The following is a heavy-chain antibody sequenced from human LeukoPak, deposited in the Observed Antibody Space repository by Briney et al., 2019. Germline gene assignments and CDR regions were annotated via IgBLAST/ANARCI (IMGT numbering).Heavy chain of an antibody. J-gene: IGHJ2*01. Sequence: SETLSLTCTVSGGSISSSSYYWGWIRQPPGKGLEWIGYIYYSGSTNYNPSLKSRVTISVDTSKNQFSLKLSSVTAADTAVYYCARRTYYYDNSGYRFDLWGRGTLVTVSS. D-gene: IGHD3-22*01. V-gene: IGHV4-61*05. CDR3: ARRTYYYDNSGYRFDL. CDR1: GGSISSSSYY. CDR2: IYYSGST.